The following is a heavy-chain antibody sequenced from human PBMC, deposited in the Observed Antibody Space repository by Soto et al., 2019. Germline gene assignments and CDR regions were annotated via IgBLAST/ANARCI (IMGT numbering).Heavy chain of an antibody. CDR3: AREGYCSGGSCYSVPVFDY. CDR1: GFTFSSYG. CDR2: IWYDGSNK. V-gene: IGHV3-33*01. D-gene: IGHD2-15*01. J-gene: IGHJ4*02. Sequence: QVQLVESGGGVVQPGRSLRLSCAASGFTFSSYGMHWVRQAPGKGLEWVAVIWYDGSNKYYADSVKGRFTISRDNSKNTLYLQMNSLRAEDTAVYYCAREGYCSGGSCYSVPVFDYWGQGTLVTVSS.